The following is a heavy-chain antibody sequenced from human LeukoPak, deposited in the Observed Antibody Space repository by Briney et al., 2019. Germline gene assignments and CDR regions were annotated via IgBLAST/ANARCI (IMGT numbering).Heavy chain of an antibody. CDR2: ISSSSNYK. D-gene: IGHD6-13*01. CDR3: AKDLSKAAAGTIDY. CDR1: GFTFTSYG. Sequence: GGSLRLSCEASGFTFTSYGLNWFHQAPGKGLEWVSSISSSSNYKYYADSVKGRFIISRDNSKNTLYLQMNSLRAEDTAVYYCAKDLSKAAAGTIDYWGQGTLVTVSS. V-gene: IGHV3-21*04. J-gene: IGHJ4*02.